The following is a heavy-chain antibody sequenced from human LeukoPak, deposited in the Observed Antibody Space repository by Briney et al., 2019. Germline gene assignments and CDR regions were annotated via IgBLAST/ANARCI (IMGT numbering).Heavy chain of an antibody. Sequence: EASVKVSCKASGYTFTGYYMHWVRQAPGQGLEWMGWINPNSGGTYYAQKFQGRISMTRDTSISTAYMELSSLRSDDTAVYYCYYRVSSGYLTWGQGTLVAVSS. CDR1: GYTFTGYY. V-gene: IGHV1-2*02. J-gene: IGHJ4*02. CDR2: INPNSGGT. CDR3: YYRVSSGYLT. D-gene: IGHD3-22*01.